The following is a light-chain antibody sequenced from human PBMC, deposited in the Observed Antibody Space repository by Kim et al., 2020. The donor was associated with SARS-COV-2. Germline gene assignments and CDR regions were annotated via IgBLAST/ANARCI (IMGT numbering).Light chain of an antibody. CDR1: QGISRW. CDR2: AAS. Sequence: ASVGDSVTFTGRAGQGISRWFAWYQQKPGKAPERLIYAASSLQSGVPSRFSGSGSGTDFTLTISSLQPEDFATYFCQQANSFPITFGQGTRLEIK. J-gene: IGKJ5*01. CDR3: QQANSFPIT. V-gene: IGKV1-12*01.